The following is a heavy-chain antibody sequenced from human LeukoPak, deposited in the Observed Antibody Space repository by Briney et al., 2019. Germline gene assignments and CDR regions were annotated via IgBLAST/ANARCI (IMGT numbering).Heavy chain of an antibody. J-gene: IGHJ4*02. D-gene: IGHD6-13*01. CDR2: TSSRGSNI. Sequence: LILPCVASHFTFSSYQMNGARHAPRKGVEWVEYTSSRGSNIYYADPVQGRLYIYRDNAKNSLYLQMNRLRAEDTAVYYCASQALYTSSWYGGGHFDYWGQGTLVTVSS. CDR1: HFTFSSYQ. V-gene: IGHV3-48*03. CDR3: ASQALYTSSWYGGGHFDY.